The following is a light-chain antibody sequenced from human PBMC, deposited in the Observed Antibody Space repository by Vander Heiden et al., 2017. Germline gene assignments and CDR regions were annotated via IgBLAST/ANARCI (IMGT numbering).Light chain of an antibody. CDR1: QSVSSN. Sequence: IVMTQSPATLSVSPGERASLSCRASQSVSSNLAWYQQKPGQAPRLLVYGASTRATGIPARFSGSGSGTEFTLTISSLQSEDFAVYYCQQYNNWPLGTFCQGTKVEIK. CDR2: GAS. CDR3: QQYNNWPLGT. V-gene: IGKV3-15*01. J-gene: IGKJ1*01.